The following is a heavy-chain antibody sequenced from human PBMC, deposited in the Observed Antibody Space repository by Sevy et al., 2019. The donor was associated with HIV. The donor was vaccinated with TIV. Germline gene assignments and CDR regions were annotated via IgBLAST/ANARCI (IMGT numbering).Heavy chain of an antibody. CDR3: ARVIGSTIDY. CDR1: GYTFTSYD. D-gene: IGHD3-16*02. Sequence: ASVKVSCKASGYTFTSYDINWVRQATGQGREWMGWMNPNSGNTGYAQKFQGRVTMTRTSSISTAYMELSSLRSEDTAVYYCARVIGSTIDYWGQGTLVTVSS. V-gene: IGHV1-8*01. J-gene: IGHJ4*02. CDR2: MNPNSGNT.